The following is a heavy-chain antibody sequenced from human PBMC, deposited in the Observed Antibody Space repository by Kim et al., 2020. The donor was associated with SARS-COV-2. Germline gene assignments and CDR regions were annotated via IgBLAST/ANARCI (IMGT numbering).Heavy chain of an antibody. D-gene: IGHD3-10*01. J-gene: IGHJ6*02. Sequence: VKGRFTISRDNSKNTLYLQMNSLRAEDTALFYCAKALLRGVNYYYCGMDVWGQGTTVTVSS. CDR3: AKALLRGVNYYYCGMDV. V-gene: IGHV3-30*02.